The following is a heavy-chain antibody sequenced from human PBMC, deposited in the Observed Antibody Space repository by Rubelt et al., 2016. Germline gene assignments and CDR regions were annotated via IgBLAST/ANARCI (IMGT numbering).Heavy chain of an antibody. CDR1: GGSISSYY. Sequence: QVQLQESGPGLVKPSETLSLTCTVSGGSISSYYWSWIRQPPGKGLEWIGYIYYSGSTNYNPSPKSRVTISVDTSKNQFALKLSSVTAADTAVYYCARQPTNYYYGMDVWGQGTTVTVSS. CDR3: ARQPTNYYYGMDV. J-gene: IGHJ6*02. D-gene: IGHD5-24*01. CDR2: IYYSGST. V-gene: IGHV4-59*08.